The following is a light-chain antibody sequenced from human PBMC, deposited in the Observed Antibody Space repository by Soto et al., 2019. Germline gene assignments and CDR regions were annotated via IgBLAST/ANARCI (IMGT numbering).Light chain of an antibody. CDR2: DVS. CDR3: SSYTRSSTLGV. CDR1: SSDVGGYNY. J-gene: IGLJ1*01. Sequence: QSVLTQPASVSGSPGQSITISCTGTSSDVGGYNYVSWYQQHPGKAPKVMIYDVSNRPSGVSNRFSGSKSGNTASLTISGLQAEDEADYYCSSYTRSSTLGVFGTGTKLTVL. V-gene: IGLV2-14*01.